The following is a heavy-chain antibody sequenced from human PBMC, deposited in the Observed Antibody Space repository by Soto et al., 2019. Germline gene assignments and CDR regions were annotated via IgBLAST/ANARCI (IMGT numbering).Heavy chain of an antibody. Sequence: GGSLRLSCAASGFTFSSYGMHWVRQAPGKGLEWVAVISYDGSNKYYADYVKGRFTISRDNSKNTLYLQMNSLRAEDTAVYYCAKVRSGWLQWTSYFDYWGQGTLVTVSS. CDR3: AKVRSGWLQWTSYFDY. CDR2: ISYDGSNK. D-gene: IGHD5-12*01. J-gene: IGHJ4*02. CDR1: GFTFSSYG. V-gene: IGHV3-30*18.